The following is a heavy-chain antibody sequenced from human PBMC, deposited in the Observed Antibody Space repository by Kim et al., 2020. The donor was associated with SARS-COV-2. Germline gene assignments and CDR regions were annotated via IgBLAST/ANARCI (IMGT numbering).Heavy chain of an antibody. CDR2: IGNSGDNI. CDR3: ATTNWYRVTY. J-gene: IGHJ4*02. D-gene: IGHD1-1*01. V-gene: IGHV3-23*01. Sequence: GGSLRLSCAASGFIFSSFSISWVRQAPGKGLEWVAFIGNSGDNIFYADSVKGRFTISRDKSKNTLYLQMNSERAEDSAVYFCATTNWYRVTYWGQGTLVTVSS. CDR1: GFIFSSFS.